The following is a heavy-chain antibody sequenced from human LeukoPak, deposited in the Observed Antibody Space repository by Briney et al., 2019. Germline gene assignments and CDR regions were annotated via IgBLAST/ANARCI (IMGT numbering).Heavy chain of an antibody. Sequence: GGSLRLSCAASGFTISSYALDWVRQAPGKGLEWVAVISKDGNSQNYADSVKSRFTISRDNSKNTLYLQMNSLRPEDTAVYYCAGESFDIWGQGTTVTVSS. J-gene: IGHJ3*02. CDR1: GFTISSYA. CDR3: AGESFDI. CDR2: ISKDGNSQ. V-gene: IGHV3-30*04.